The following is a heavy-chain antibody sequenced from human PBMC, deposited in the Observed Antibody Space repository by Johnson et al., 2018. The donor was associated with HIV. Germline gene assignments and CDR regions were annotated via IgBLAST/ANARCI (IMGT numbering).Heavy chain of an antibody. CDR2: ISGGGSAI. V-gene: IGHV3-11*04. CDR3: ARDRVGATAF. Sequence: QEQLVESGGGLIQPGGSLRLSCAASGFTVSSNYMSWVRQAPGKGLEWVSYISGGGSAIYYADSVKGRFTISRDNAKNSLYLQMNSLRAEDTAVYYCARDRVGATAF. D-gene: IGHD1-26*01. J-gene: IGHJ3*01. CDR1: GFTVSSNY.